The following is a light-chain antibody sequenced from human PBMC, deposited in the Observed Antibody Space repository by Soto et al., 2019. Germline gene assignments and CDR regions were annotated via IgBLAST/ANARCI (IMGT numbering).Light chain of an antibody. V-gene: IGLV1-51*01. Sequence: QSVLTQPPSVSAAPGQKVTISCSGSSSNIGNNYVSWYQQLPGTAPTLLIYDNNKRPSGIPDRFSGSKSGTSATLGITGLQTGDEADYYCGTWDSSLSAGVFGTGTKATVL. CDR1: SSNIGNNY. CDR2: DNN. CDR3: GTWDSSLSAGV. J-gene: IGLJ1*01.